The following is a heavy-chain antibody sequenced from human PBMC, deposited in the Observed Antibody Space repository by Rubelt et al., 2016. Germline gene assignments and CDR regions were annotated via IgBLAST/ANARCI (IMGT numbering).Heavy chain of an antibody. Sequence: VQLVESGGGVVQPGRSLRLPCADSGFTFSSYAMHWVRQAPGKGLEWVAVISYDVVNKFYADSVRGRFTISRDNSKNTLYLEMNDLRPEDTAVYYCAKQAGGNSDYWGQGTLVTVSS. CDR2: ISYDVVNK. V-gene: IGHV3-30*04. J-gene: IGHJ4*02. D-gene: IGHD4-23*01. CDR1: GFTFSSYA. CDR3: AKQAGGNSDY.